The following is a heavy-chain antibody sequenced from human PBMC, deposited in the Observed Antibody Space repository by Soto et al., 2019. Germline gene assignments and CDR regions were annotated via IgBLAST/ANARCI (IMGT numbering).Heavy chain of an antibody. D-gene: IGHD3-10*01. CDR1: GGSISSGGYY. Sequence: SETLSLTCTVSGGSISSGGYYWSWIRQHPGKGLEWIGYIYYSGSTYYNPSLKSRVTISVDTSKNQFPLKLSSVTAADTAVYYCARTYYYGSGSYYNPDAFDIWGQGTMVTVSS. V-gene: IGHV4-31*03. CDR3: ARTYYYGSGSYYNPDAFDI. J-gene: IGHJ3*02. CDR2: IYYSGST.